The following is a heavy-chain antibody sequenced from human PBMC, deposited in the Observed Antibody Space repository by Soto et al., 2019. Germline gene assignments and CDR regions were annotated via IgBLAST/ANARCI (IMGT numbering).Heavy chain of an antibody. J-gene: IGHJ6*02. Sequence: QAQLVQSGAEVKKPGASVKVSCKASGYTFTSYYMHWVRQAPGQGLEWMGIINPSGGSTSYAQKFQGRVTMTRDTSTSTVYMELSSLRSEDTAVYYCASQDILTGYSNYYYYGMDVWGQGTTVTVSS. CDR2: INPSGGST. V-gene: IGHV1-46*01. CDR3: ASQDILTGYSNYYYYGMDV. CDR1: GYTFTSYY. D-gene: IGHD3-9*01.